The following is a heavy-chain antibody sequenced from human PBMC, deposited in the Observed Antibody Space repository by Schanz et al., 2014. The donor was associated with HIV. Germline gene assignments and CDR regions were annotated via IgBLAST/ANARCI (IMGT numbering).Heavy chain of an antibody. CDR2: ITAYTGKA. J-gene: IGHJ4*02. CDR3: ARGQGWGATAFKFDY. D-gene: IGHD1-26*01. CDR1: GYTFMSHG. Sequence: QAQLVQSGAELKKPGASVKVSCKASGYTFMSHGITWLRQAPGQGLQWMGWITAYTGKADYAQKFQGRVTMTTDTPTSTAYMELRSLTSDDTAVYYCARGQGWGATAFKFDYWGQGTLVTVST. V-gene: IGHV1-18*01.